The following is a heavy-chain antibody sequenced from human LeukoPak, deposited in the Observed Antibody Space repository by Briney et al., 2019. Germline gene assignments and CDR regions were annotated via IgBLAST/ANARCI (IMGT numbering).Heavy chain of an antibody. CDR3: AKGGYCSSTSCRTGGFDP. J-gene: IGHJ5*02. CDR1: GGTFSSSA. Sequence: GASVKVSCKASGGTFSSSAISWVRQAPGQGLEWMGGIIPIFGTANYAQKFQGRVTITTDESTSTAYMELSSLRSEDTAVYYCAKGGYCSSTSCRTGGFDPWGQGTLVTVSS. D-gene: IGHD2-2*01. V-gene: IGHV1-69*05. CDR2: IIPIFGTA.